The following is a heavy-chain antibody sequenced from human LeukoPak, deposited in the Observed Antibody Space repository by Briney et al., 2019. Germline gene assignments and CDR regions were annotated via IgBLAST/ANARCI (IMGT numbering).Heavy chain of an antibody. CDR3: ARARLAMSDVFDS. Sequence: SETLSLTCSVSGHSVSSYYWIWIRQPPGKGLDWTGYVYHSGSTNYNPSLNSRVTISLDTSKNQFSLKLTSVTAADTAVYYCARARLAMSDVFDSWGQGTLVTVSS. D-gene: IGHD2-21*01. J-gene: IGHJ4*02. CDR1: GHSVSSYY. V-gene: IGHV4-59*02. CDR2: VYHSGST.